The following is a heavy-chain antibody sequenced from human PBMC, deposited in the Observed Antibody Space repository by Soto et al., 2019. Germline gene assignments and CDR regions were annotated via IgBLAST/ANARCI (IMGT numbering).Heavy chain of an antibody. D-gene: IGHD2-2*01. V-gene: IGHV4-39*01. Sequence: PSETLSLTCTVSGGSISSSSYYWGWTRQPPGKGLEWIGSIYYSGSTYYNPSLKSRVTISVNTSKNQFSLKLSSVTAADTAVYYCAGNGCSSTSCYGYYYYYGMDVWGQGTTVTVSS. CDR1: GGSISSSSYY. J-gene: IGHJ6*02. CDR3: AGNGCSSTSCYGYYYYYGMDV. CDR2: IYYSGST.